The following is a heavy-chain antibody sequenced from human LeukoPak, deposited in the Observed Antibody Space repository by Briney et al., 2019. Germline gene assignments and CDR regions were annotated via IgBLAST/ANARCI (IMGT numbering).Heavy chain of an antibody. V-gene: IGHV3-30*13. CDR1: GFTFSHFG. Sequence: GGSLRLSCAASGFTFSHFGMHWVRQAPGKGLEWVKAISYDGNDKYYADSVKGRFSISRDNSRNRMYLQMSSLRPEDTAVYYCARPNDYGDYRYFDLWGRGTLVTVFS. CDR2: ISYDGNDK. J-gene: IGHJ2*01. D-gene: IGHD4-17*01. CDR3: ARPNDYGDYRYFDL.